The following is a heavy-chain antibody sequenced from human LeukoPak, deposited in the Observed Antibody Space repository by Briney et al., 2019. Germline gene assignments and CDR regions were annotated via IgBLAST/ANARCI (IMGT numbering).Heavy chain of an antibody. V-gene: IGHV3-7*01. CDR3: ASAMVRGVIFLDY. Sequence: GSLSLSCAASGFTFSSYWMSWVRQAPGKGLEWVANIKQDGSEKYYVDSVKGRFTISRDNAKNSLYLQMNSLRAEDTAVYYCASAMVRGVIFLDYWGQGTLVTVSS. J-gene: IGHJ4*02. D-gene: IGHD3-10*01. CDR1: GFTFSSYW. CDR2: IKQDGSEK.